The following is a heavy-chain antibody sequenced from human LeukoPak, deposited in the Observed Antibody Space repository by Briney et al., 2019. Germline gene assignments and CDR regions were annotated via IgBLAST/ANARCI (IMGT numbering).Heavy chain of an antibody. CDR1: GFTVSSNY. Sequence: GGSLRLSCAASGFTVSSNYMSWVRQAPGKGLEWVSVIYSGGSTYYADSVKGRFTISRDSSKNTLYLQMNSLRAEDTAVYYCARGYGSGSYYYYYGMDVWGQGTTVTVSS. V-gene: IGHV3-66*01. CDR3: ARGYGSGSYYYYYGMDV. CDR2: IYSGGST. D-gene: IGHD3-10*01. J-gene: IGHJ6*02.